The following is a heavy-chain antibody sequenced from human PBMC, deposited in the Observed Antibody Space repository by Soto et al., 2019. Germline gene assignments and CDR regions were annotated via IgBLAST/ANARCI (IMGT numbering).Heavy chain of an antibody. Sequence: EVQLLESGGGLVQPGGSLRLSCVASGFTLSTYPMSWVRQAPGKGPEGVSVISASGADTFYADSVQGRFTISRDGSKNTLFLQMNSLRVDDTAVFYCAKGSVLLKRFDLWGQGTLVTVSS. D-gene: IGHD6-19*01. CDR1: GFTLSTYP. J-gene: IGHJ5*02. CDR3: AKGSVLLKRFDL. V-gene: IGHV3-23*01. CDR2: ISASGADT.